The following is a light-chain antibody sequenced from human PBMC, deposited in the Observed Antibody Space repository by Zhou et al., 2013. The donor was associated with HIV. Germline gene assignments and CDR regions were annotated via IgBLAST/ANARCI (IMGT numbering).Light chain of an antibody. J-gene: IGKJ1*01. V-gene: IGKV1-33*01. CDR3: QQYNSYPWT. Sequence: DIQMTQSPTSLSASVGDRVIITCQASQDISNYLNWYLQKPGKPPKLLIYDASNLETGVPSRFSGSGSGTDFTVTISSLQPDDFAAYYCQQYNSYPWTFGQGTKVEIK. CDR1: QDISNY. CDR2: DAS.